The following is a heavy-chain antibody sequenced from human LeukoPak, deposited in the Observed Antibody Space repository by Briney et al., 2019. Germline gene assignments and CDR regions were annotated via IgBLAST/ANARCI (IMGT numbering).Heavy chain of an antibody. CDR3: ARESDSSGWYDS. CDR2: ISGDGGST. J-gene: IGHJ5*01. D-gene: IGHD3-22*01. CDR1: GFRFDDYA. Sequence: PGGSLRLSCAAPGFRFDDYAIHWVRQAPGKGLEWVSLISGDGGSTFYADSVKGRFTISRDNSKNSLYLQMSSLRSEDTALYYCARESDSSGWYDSWGQGTLVTVSS. V-gene: IGHV3-43*02.